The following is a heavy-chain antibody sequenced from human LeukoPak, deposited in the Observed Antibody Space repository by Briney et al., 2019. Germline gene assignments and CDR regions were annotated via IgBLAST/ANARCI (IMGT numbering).Heavy chain of an antibody. Sequence: TLSLTCAVSGGSISSGGYSWSWIRQPPGKGLEWIRYIYHSGSTYYNPSLKSRVTISVDRSKNQFSRKLSSVTAADTAVYYCARDLWQQLGMDVWGQGTTVTVSS. CDR3: ARDLWQQLGMDV. V-gene: IGHV4-30-2*01. J-gene: IGHJ6*02. D-gene: IGHD6-13*01. CDR1: GGSISSGGYS. CDR2: IYHSGST.